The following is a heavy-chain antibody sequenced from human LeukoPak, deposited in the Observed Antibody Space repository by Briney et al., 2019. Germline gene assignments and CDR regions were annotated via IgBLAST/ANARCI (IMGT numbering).Heavy chain of an antibody. Sequence: PSETLSLTCAVYGGSFSGYYWSWIRQPPGKGLEWIGYIYYSGSTNYNPSLKSRVTISVDTSKNQFSLKLSSVTAADTAVYYCARGKGWFDPWGQGTLVTVSS. J-gene: IGHJ5*02. CDR3: ARGKGWFDP. CDR2: IYYSGST. V-gene: IGHV4-59*01. CDR1: GGSFSGYY.